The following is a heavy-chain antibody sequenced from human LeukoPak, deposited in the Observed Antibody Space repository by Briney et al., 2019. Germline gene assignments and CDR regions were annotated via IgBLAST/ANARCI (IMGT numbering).Heavy chain of an antibody. CDR1: GFTFSNYA. J-gene: IGHJ4*02. CDR3: AKSRLAVTDRGLFDY. V-gene: IGHV3-23*01. D-gene: IGHD2-21*02. CDR2: ISGGGGST. Sequence: PGGSLRLSCVGSGFTFSNYAVSWVRQAPGKGLEWVSTISGGGGSTYYADSVKGRFTISRDNSKNTLYLQMNSLRAEDTAIYYCAKSRLAVTDRGLFDYWGQGILVTVSS.